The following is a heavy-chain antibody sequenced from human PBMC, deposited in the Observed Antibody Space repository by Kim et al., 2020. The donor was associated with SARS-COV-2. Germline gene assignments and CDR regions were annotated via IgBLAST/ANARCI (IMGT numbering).Heavy chain of an antibody. V-gene: IGHV3-30*18. Sequence: GGSLRLSCAASGFTFSSYGMHWVRQAPGKGLEWVAVISYDGSNKYYADSVKGRFTISRDNSKNTLYLQMNSLRAEDTAVYYCAKDLGPNGVDAFDIWGQGTMVTVSS. CDR1: GFTFSSYG. CDR2: ISYDGSNK. J-gene: IGHJ3*02. D-gene: IGHD1-1*01. CDR3: AKDLGPNGVDAFDI.